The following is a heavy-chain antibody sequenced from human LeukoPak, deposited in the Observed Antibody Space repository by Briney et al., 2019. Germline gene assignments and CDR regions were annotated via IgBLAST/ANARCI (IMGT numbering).Heavy chain of an antibody. CDR1: GVSISSYY. V-gene: IGHV4-4*07. CDR2: IYTSGST. D-gene: IGHD3-22*01. CDR3: ARGAVDYYDSSGYFDY. J-gene: IGHJ4*02. Sequence: SETLSLTCTVSGVSISSYYWSWIRQPAGKGLEWIGRIYTSGSTNYNPSLKSRVTISVDTSKNQFSLKLSSVTAADTAVYYCARGAVDYYDSSGYFDYWGQGTLVTVSS.